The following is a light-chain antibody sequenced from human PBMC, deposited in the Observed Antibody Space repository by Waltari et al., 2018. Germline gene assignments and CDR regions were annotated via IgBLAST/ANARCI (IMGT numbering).Light chain of an antibody. CDR2: EVF. Sequence: QSALPQPASVSGTPGQPIPISCSGTTSDVGSYDLVSWYQQHPGEAPKLLICEVFKRPPDTSSRFSGAKSGSTASLTISGLQPEDEADYYCCSYAGRGTYVFGSGTKVTVL. CDR1: TSDVGSYDL. CDR3: CSYAGRGTYV. V-gene: IGLV2-23*02. J-gene: IGLJ1*01.